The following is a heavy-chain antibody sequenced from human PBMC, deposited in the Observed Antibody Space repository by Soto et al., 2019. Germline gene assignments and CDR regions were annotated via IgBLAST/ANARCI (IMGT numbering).Heavy chain of an antibody. J-gene: IGHJ4*02. V-gene: IGHV3-30*18. CDR3: AKEDVWFAKDY. Sequence: PGGSLRLSCVASGFTFSGYGMHWVRQAPGKGLEWLAVISHGGSDKYYADSVRGRFTISRDNSENTLYLQMNSLRPEDTAVYYCAKEDVWFAKDYWGQGTLVTVSS. CDR1: GFTFSGYG. D-gene: IGHD3-10*01. CDR2: ISHGGSDK.